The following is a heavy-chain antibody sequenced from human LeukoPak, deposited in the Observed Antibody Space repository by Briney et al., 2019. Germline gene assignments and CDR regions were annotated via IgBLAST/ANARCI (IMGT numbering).Heavy chain of an antibody. J-gene: IGHJ4*02. D-gene: IGHD3-16*01. Sequence: SETLSLTCAVSGGSMNSGGHSWSWIRQPPGKGLEWIGYIYYSGSTYYNPSLKSRVTISVDTSKNQFSLKLSSVTAADTAVYYCASQGETLLNYWGQGTLVTVSS. CDR1: GGSMNSGGHS. CDR3: ASQGETLLNY. CDR2: IYYSGST. V-gene: IGHV4-30-4*07.